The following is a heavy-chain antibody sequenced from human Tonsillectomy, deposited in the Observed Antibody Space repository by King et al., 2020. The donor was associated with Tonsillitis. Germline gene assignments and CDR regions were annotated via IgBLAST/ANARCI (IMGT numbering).Heavy chain of an antibody. J-gene: IGHJ6*02. CDR2: INHSGST. CDR1: GGSFSGYY. Sequence: VQLQQWGAGLLKPSETLSLTCAVYGGSFSGYYWSWIRQPPGKGLEWIGEINHSGSTNYNPSLKSRVTISVDTSKNQFSLKLSSVTAADTAVYYCARVSKVVRGGYCSSTSCSRTDYGMDVWGQGTTVTVSS. V-gene: IGHV4-34*01. CDR3: ARVSKVVRGGYCSSTSCSRTDYGMDV. D-gene: IGHD2-2*01.